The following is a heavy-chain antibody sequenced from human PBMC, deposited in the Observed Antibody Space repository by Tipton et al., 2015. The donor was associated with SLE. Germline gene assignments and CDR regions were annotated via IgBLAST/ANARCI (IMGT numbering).Heavy chain of an antibody. CDR2: IYYSGST. V-gene: IGHV4-39*01. CDR1: GGSISSSYYY. D-gene: IGHD1-1*01. CDR3: ARAVRAGWEGNYFDY. J-gene: IGHJ4*02. Sequence: TLSLTCTVSGGSISSSYYYWGWIRQPPGKGLEWIGSIYYSGSTYYSPSLKSRVTISVDTSKNQFSLKLSSVTAADTAVYYCARAVRAGWEGNYFDYWGQGTLVTVSS.